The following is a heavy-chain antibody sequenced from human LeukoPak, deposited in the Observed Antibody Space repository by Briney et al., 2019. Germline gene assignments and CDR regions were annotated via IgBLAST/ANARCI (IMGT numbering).Heavy chain of an antibody. CDR1: GFTFSSYS. CDR2: ISSSSSYI. D-gene: IGHD6-19*01. Sequence: GGSLRLSCAASGFTFSSYSMNWVRQAPGKGLEWVSSISSSSSYIYYADSVKGRFTISRDNPKNTLYLQMNSLRAEDTAVYYCAKDPGSGWYLLTRENDYWGQGTLVTVSS. CDR3: AKDPGSGWYLLTRENDY. J-gene: IGHJ4*02. V-gene: IGHV3-21*04.